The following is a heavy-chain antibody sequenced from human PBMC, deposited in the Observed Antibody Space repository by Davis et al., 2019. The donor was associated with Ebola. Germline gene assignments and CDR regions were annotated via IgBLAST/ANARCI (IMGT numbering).Heavy chain of an antibody. D-gene: IGHD6-19*01. V-gene: IGHV1-46*01. Sequence: AALVKVSCKASGYTCTSYYMHWVRQAPGQGLEWMGIINPSGGSTSYAQKFLGSVTMTRDTTTSTAYMELSSLRSEDTAVYYCASDVAVAGTSNWGQGTLVTVSS. CDR3: ASDVAVAGTSN. CDR1: GYTCTSYY. J-gene: IGHJ4*02. CDR2: INPSGGST.